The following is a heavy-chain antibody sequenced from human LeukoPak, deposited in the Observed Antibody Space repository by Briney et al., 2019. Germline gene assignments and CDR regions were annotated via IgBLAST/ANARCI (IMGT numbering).Heavy chain of an antibody. J-gene: IGHJ5*02. V-gene: IGHV4-34*01. CDR1: GGSFSGYY. CDR3: ARLMVRGVRNWFDP. D-gene: IGHD3-10*01. Sequence: SETLSLTCAVYGGSFSGYYWSWIRQPPGKGLEWIGEINHSGSTNYNPSLKSRVTISLDTSKNQLSLKLSSVTAADTAVYYCARLMVRGVRNWFDPWGQGTLVTVSS. CDR2: INHSGST.